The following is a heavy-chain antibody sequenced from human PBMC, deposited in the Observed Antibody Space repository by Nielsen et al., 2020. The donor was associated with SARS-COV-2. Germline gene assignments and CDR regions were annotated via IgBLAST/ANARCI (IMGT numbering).Heavy chain of an antibody. CDR1: GFIFSDYY. J-gene: IGHJ5*02. CDR3: AREVTVAPVRGWFDH. CDR2: ISSTGHTV. Sequence: GESLKISCAASGFIFSDYYMSWIRQAPGQGLEWVSYISSTGHTVYYADSVKGRFTIARDNAKKSLYLQMSSLRAEDTAVYYCAREVTVAPVRGWFDHWGQGTLVTVSS. D-gene: IGHD6-19*01. V-gene: IGHV3-11*04.